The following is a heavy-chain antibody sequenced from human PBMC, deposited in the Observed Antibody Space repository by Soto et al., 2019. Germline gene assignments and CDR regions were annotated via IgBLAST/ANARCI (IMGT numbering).Heavy chain of an antibody. CDR3: AHTFGIFTGYNINFDY. V-gene: IGHV2-5*02. CDR1: GFSLNTRGVA. CDR2: IYWEDDT. D-gene: IGHD3-9*01. J-gene: IGHJ4*02. Sequence: QITLKESGPTLVKPTQTLTLTCTFTGFSLNTRGVAVAWIRQPPGKALEWLGLIYWEDDTRYSPSLKTRLIIARDTSENQVVLTLTDLDPVDTATYFCAHTFGIFTGYNINFDYWGQGALVTVSS.